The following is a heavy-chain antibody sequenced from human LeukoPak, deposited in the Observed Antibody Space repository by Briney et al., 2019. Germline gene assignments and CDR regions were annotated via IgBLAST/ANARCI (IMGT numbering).Heavy chain of an antibody. Sequence: SVKVSCKASGGTFSSYAISWVRQAPGQGLEWMGRIIPIFGTANYAQKFQGRVTITTDESTSTAYMELSSLRSEDTAGYYCAREDIVARYFDYWGQGALVTVSS. CDR3: AREDIVARYFDY. CDR2: IIPIFGTA. CDR1: GGTFSSYA. V-gene: IGHV1-69*05. D-gene: IGHD5-12*01. J-gene: IGHJ4*02.